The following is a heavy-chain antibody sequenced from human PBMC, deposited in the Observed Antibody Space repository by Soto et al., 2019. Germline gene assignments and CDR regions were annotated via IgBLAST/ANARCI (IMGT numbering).Heavy chain of an antibody. J-gene: IGHJ6*02. CDR1: GGTFSSYT. CDR3: ARDREQWLVGYYYYYGMDV. CDR2: IIPILGIA. Sequence: QVQLVQSGAEVKKPGSSVKVSCKASGGTFSSYTISWVRQAPGQGLEWMGRIIPILGIANYAQKFQGRVTITADKSTSTAYMELSSLRSEDTAVYYCARDREQWLVGYYYYYGMDVWGQGTTVTVSS. V-gene: IGHV1-69*08. D-gene: IGHD6-19*01.